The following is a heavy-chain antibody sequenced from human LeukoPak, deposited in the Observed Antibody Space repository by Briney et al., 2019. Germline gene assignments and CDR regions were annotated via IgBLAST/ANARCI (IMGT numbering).Heavy chain of an antibody. CDR2: ISSSSSYI. CDR1: GFTFSSYS. J-gene: IGHJ4*02. CDR3: ARDETRGYSYGYFDY. D-gene: IGHD5-18*01. Sequence: GGSLRLSCAASGFTFSSYSMNWVRQAPGKGLEWVSSISSSSSYIYYADSVKGRFTISRDNSKNTLYLQMNSLRAEDTAVYYCARDETRGYSYGYFDYWGQGTLVTVSS. V-gene: IGHV3-21*01.